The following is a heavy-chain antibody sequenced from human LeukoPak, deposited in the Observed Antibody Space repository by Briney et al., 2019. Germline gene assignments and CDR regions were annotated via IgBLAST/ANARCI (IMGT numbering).Heavy chain of an antibody. CDR2: ISGSGGST. CDR1: GFTFSSYA. J-gene: IGHJ4*02. CDR3: AKDSTLTYLFDY. D-gene: IGHD3-9*01. V-gene: IGHV3-23*01. Sequence: GGSLRLSCAASGFTFSSYAMSWVRQAPGKGLEWASAISGSGGSTYYADSVKGRFTISRDNSKNTLYLQMNSLRAEDTAVYYCAKDSTLTYLFDYWGQGTLVTVSS.